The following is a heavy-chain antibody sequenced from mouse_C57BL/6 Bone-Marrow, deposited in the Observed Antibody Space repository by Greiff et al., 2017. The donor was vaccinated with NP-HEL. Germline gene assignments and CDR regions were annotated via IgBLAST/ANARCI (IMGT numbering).Heavy chain of an antibody. CDR2: INPSSGYT. V-gene: IGHV1-7*01. Sequence: VQLQQSGAELAKPGASVKLSCKASGYTFTSYWMHWVKQRPGQGLEWIGYINPSSGYTKYNQKFKDKATLTADKSSSTAYMQLSSLTYEDSAVYYCAREDYSNYVGDYYAMDYWGQGTSVTVSS. J-gene: IGHJ4*01. D-gene: IGHD2-5*01. CDR1: GYTFTSYW. CDR3: AREDYSNYVGDYYAMDY.